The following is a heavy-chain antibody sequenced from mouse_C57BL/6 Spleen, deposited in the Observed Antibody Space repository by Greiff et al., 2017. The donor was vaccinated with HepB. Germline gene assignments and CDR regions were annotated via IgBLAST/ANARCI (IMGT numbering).Heavy chain of an antibody. CDR2: FDPENGDT. D-gene: IGHD3-1*01. V-gene: IGHV14-4*01. Sequence: VQLQQSGAELVRPGASVKLSCTASGFTIKDDYMHWVKQRPEQGLEWIGWFDPENGDTEYASKFQGKATMTADTSSNTAYLQLSILTSDDTAVYDCTTSGTGYFDYWGQGTTLTVSS. J-gene: IGHJ2*01. CDR3: TTSGTGYFDY. CDR1: GFTIKDDY.